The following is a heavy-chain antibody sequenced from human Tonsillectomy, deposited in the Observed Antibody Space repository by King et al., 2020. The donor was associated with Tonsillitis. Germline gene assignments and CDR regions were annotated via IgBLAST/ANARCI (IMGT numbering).Heavy chain of an antibody. V-gene: IGHV3-9*01. Sequence: VQLVESGGGLVQPGRSLRLSCAASGFTFDDYAMHWVRQAPGKGLEWVSGISWNSGWIGYADSVKGRFTISSDSAKNSLYLQMNSLRAEDTALYYCAKVGDGSTTVMDYYYYGMDVWGQGTTVTVSS. CDR3: AKVGDGSTTVMDYYYYGMDV. D-gene: IGHD1-1*01. J-gene: IGHJ6*02. CDR2: ISWNSGWI. CDR1: GFTFDDYA.